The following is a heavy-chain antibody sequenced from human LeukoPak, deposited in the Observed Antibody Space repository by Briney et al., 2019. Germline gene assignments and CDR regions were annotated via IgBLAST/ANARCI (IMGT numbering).Heavy chain of an antibody. V-gene: IGHV4-34*01. CDR3: ARREGYPYFDY. D-gene: IGHD3-16*02. J-gene: IGHJ4*02. Sequence: SETLSLTCAVSGESCSGCYWSWIRQPPGKGLEWIAEIDRRGNTNYNPSLRSRVTISADTSKNQFSLKLSSVTAADTAVYYCARREGYPYFDYWGQGVLVTVSS. CDR1: GESCSGCY. CDR2: IDRRGNT.